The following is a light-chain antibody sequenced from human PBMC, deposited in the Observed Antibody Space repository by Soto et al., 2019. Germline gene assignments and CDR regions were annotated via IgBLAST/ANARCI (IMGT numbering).Light chain of an antibody. CDR3: CSYAGSSTVV. CDR1: SSDVGSYNL. V-gene: IGLV2-23*01. J-gene: IGLJ2*01. Sequence: QSVLTQPASVSGSPGQSITISCTGTSSDVGSYNLVSWYQQYPGKVPKLMIYEDSKRPSGVSNRFSGSKSGNTASLTISGLQAEDEADYYCCSYAGSSTVVFGGWTKVTVL. CDR2: EDS.